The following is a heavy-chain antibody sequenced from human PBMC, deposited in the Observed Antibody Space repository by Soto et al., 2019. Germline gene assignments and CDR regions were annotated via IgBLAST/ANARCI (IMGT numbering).Heavy chain of an antibody. Sequence: SETLSLTCSVSGYSVSSSDYYWAWIRQPPGKGLEWIGSMFYSELTYYNPSLKSRVTLSVDTSKNHFSVRLNSVTAADTAVYYCAPLTVSLSGPYGIHVWGQGTTVTVSS. V-gene: IGHV4-39*01. CDR2: MFYSELT. D-gene: IGHD2-15*01. J-gene: IGHJ6*02. CDR1: GYSVSSSDYY. CDR3: APLTVSLSGPYGIHV.